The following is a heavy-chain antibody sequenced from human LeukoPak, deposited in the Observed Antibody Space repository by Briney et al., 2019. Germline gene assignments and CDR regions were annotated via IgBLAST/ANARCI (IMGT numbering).Heavy chain of an antibody. CDR2: INPNSGGT. Sequence: ASVKVSCKASGYTSTGYYMHWVRQAPGQGLEWMGWINPNSGGTNYAQKFQGRVTMTRDTSISTAYMELSRLRSDDTAVYYCARDHGGAAALDYWGQGTLVTVSS. CDR3: ARDHGGAAALDY. D-gene: IGHD6-13*01. CDR1: GYTSTGYY. V-gene: IGHV1-2*02. J-gene: IGHJ4*02.